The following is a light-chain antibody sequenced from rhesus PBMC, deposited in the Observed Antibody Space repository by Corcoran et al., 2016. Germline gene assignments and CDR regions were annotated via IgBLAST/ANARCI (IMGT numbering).Light chain of an antibody. CDR2: GAY. J-gene: IGKJ2*01. Sequence: QVILTQSPATLFLSPGERATLSCRASQSVSTYLAWYQQKPGQAPRLLIYGAYSRATGIPDRFSGSGSGTDFTLTIISLKTEDFGVYHCYHHNNGYSFGQWTKVAIK. CDR1: QSVSTY. CDR3: YHHNNGYS. V-gene: IGKV3-10*01.